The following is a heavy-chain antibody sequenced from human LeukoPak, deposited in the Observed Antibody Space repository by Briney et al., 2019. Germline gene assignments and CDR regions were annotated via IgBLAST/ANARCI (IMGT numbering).Heavy chain of an antibody. J-gene: IGHJ4*02. Sequence: GGSLRLSCGASGFYAISWVRQAPGKGLEWVSAISGSGDTTYYAESVKGRFTISRDNSKNTLYLQMNSLRAEDTAIYYCAKINYDFWGGYYDYWGPGTLVTVSS. CDR1: GFYA. CDR3: AKINYDFWGGYYDY. V-gene: IGHV3-23*01. D-gene: IGHD3-3*01. CDR2: ISGSGDTT.